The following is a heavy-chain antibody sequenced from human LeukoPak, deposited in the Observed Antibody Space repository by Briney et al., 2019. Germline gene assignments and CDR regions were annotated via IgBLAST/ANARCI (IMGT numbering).Heavy chain of an antibody. Sequence: PGGSLRLSCAASGFTVSSNYMSWVRQAPGKGLEWVSVIYSGGSTYYADSVKGRFTISRDNSKNTLYLQMNSLRGEDTAVYYCARDIVASGGRYFDHWGQGTLVTVSS. V-gene: IGHV3-53*01. J-gene: IGHJ4*02. CDR2: IYSGGST. CDR1: GFTVSSNY. D-gene: IGHD2-15*01. CDR3: ARDIVASGGRYFDH.